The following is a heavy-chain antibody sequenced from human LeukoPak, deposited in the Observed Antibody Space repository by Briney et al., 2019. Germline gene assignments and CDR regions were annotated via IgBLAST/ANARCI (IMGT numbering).Heavy chain of an antibody. J-gene: IGHJ6*03. D-gene: IGHD3-10*01. V-gene: IGHV3-21*04. Sequence: GGSLRLSCAASGFTFSDYSMNWVRQAPGKGLEWVSSISSSSRCIYYADSVKGRFSISRDNDKNSLYLQTNSLRAEDTAVYYCARDRLWFGAFYMDVWGKGTTVTISS. CDR2: ISSSSRCI. CDR1: GFTFSDYS. CDR3: ARDRLWFGAFYMDV.